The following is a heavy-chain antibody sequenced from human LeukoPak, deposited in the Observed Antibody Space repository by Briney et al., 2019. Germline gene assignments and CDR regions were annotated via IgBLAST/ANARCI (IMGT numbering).Heavy chain of an antibody. J-gene: IGHJ1*01. CDR2: ISGSGGST. Sequence: PGGSLRLSCAASGFTFSSYAMSWVRQAPGKGLEWVSAISGSGGSTYYADSVKGRFTISRDNSKNTLYLQMNSLRAEDTAVYYCAKFVINYDILTGYFEYFQHWGQGTLVTVSS. CDR1: GFTFSSYA. CDR3: AKFVINYDILTGYFEYFQH. D-gene: IGHD3-9*01. V-gene: IGHV3-23*01.